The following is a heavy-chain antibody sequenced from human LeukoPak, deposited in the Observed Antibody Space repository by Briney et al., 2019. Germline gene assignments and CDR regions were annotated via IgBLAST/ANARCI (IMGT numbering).Heavy chain of an antibody. CDR2: ISGSSSDR. Sequence: GGSLRLSCAASGFTFSFYYMTWLSQAPGKGLEWVSHISGSSSDRKYADSVKGRFTISRDNAKSSLYLQMNGLRAEDTAVYYCAMDDDGDNPPDYWGQGTLVTVSS. D-gene: IGHD1-1*01. J-gene: IGHJ4*02. CDR3: AMDDDGDNPPDY. V-gene: IGHV3-11*03. CDR1: GFTFSFYY.